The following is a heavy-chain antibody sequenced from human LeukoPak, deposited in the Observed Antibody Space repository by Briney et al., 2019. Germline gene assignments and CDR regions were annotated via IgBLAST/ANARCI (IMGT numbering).Heavy chain of an antibody. CDR1: GGSFSGYY. D-gene: IGHD3-10*01. CDR2: INHSGST. CDR3: AAVRGVIMPPQALRY. J-gene: IGHJ4*02. V-gene: IGHV4-34*01. Sequence: SETLSLTCAVYGGSFSGYYWSWIRQPPGKGLEWIGEINHSGSTNYNPSLKSRVTISVDTSKNQFSLKLSSVTAADTAVYYCAAVRGVIMPPQALRYWGQGTLVTVSS.